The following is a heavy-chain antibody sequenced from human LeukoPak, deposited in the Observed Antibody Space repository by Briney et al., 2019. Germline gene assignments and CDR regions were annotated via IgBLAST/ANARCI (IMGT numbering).Heavy chain of an antibody. V-gene: IGHV3-21*01. D-gene: IGHD1-26*01. CDR2: ISSSSYI. J-gene: IGHJ6*03. Sequence: GGSLRLSCAASGFTFSSYSMNWVRQAPGKGLEWVSSISSSSYIYYADSVKGRFTISRDNAKNSLYLQMNSLRAEDTAVYYCARAQWGYYYHYMDVWGKGTTVTVSS. CDR3: ARAQWGYYYHYMDV. CDR1: GFTFSSYS.